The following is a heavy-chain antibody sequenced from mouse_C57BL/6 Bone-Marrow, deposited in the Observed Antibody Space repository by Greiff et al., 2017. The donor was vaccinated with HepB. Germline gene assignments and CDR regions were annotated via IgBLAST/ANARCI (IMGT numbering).Heavy chain of an antibody. CDR1: GFTFSDYY. Sequence: EVKLMESGGGLVQPGGSLKLSCAASGFTFSDYYMYWVRQTPEKRLEWVAYISNGGGSTYYPDTVKGRFTISRDNAKNTLYLQMSRLKSEDTAMYYCARQRQLRLPWFAYWGQGTLVTVSA. J-gene: IGHJ3*01. CDR2: ISNGGGST. D-gene: IGHD3-2*02. CDR3: ARQRQLRLPWFAY. V-gene: IGHV5-12*01.